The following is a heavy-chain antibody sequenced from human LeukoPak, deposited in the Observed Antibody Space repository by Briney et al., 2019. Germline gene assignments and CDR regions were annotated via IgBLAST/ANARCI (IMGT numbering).Heavy chain of an antibody. CDR3: AKVPLSSSGWDREYYFDY. D-gene: IGHD6-19*01. Sequence: GGSLRLSCAASGFTFSSYGMHWVRQAPGKGLEWVAVISYDESNKYYADSVKGRFTISRDNSKNTLYLQMNSLRAEDTAVYYCAKVPLSSSGWDREYYFDYWGQGTLVTVSS. CDR2: ISYDESNK. CDR1: GFTFSSYG. J-gene: IGHJ4*02. V-gene: IGHV3-30*18.